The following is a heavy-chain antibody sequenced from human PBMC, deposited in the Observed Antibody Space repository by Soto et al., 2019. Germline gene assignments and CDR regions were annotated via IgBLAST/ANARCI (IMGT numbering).Heavy chain of an antibody. V-gene: IGHV4-59*08. CDR2: IYYSGST. J-gene: IGHJ5*02. CDR1: GGSINSYY. Sequence: QVQLQASGPGLVKPSETLSLTCTVSGGSINSYYWSWIRKPPGKGLEWIGYIYYSGSTNYNPSLKSRITIPPATSKNQFSLKLTSVSAADTAVDYCARHISSGTNIAAIWSFYHWGQGPLVPVSS. D-gene: IGHD1-7*01. CDR3: ARHISSGTNIAAIWSFYH.